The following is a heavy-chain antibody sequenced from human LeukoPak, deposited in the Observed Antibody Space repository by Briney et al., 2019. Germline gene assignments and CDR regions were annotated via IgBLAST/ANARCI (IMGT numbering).Heavy chain of an antibody. CDR1: GFTFRSHG. CDR2: ISGSGDT. J-gene: IGHJ4*02. D-gene: IGHD3-16*01. CDR3: ADGGIYYLDY. V-gene: IGHV3-23*01. Sequence: GGSLRLSCAASGFTFRSHGMSWVRQAPGKGLEWVSAISGSGDTYYADSVKGRFTISRDISKNTLYLQMNSLRAEDTAVYYCADGGIYYLDYWGQGALVTVSS.